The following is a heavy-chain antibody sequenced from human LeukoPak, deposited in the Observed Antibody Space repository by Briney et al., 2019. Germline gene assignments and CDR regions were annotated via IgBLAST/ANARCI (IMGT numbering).Heavy chain of an antibody. CDR3: ARAYSSSWYGHYYYGMDV. CDR1: GYTFTGYY. V-gene: IGHV1-2*04. J-gene: IGHJ6*02. D-gene: IGHD6-13*01. Sequence: ASVKVSCKASGYTFTGYYMHWVRQAPGQGLEWMGWINPNSGGTNYAQKFQGWATMTRDTSISTAYMELSRLRSDDTAVYYCARAYSSSWYGHYYYGMDVWGQGTTVTVSS. CDR2: INPNSGGT.